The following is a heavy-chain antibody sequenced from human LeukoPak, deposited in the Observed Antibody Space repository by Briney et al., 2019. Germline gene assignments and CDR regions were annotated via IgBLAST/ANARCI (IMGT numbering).Heavy chain of an antibody. J-gene: IGHJ4*02. Sequence: PGGSLRLSCAASGFTFSSYGMSWVRQAPGKGLEWVSGISNSGGSTDYADSVKGRFTISRDSSKNTLYLEMNFLRADDTAIYYCAKDHQYHYDSSGYSKHCFDCWGQGTLVTASS. V-gene: IGHV3-23*01. CDR1: GFTFSSYG. D-gene: IGHD3-22*01. CDR3: AKDHQYHYDSSGYSKHCFDC. CDR2: ISNSGGST.